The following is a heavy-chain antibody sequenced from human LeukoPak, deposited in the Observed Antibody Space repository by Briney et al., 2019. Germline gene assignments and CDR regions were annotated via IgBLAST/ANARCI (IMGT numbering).Heavy chain of an antibody. Sequence: GESLKISCKGSGYSFTNYWIGWVRQKPGKGLDLMGSIYPGDSDTRYSPSFQGQVTISVDRSISTAYLQWSSLQASDTAIYYCARLGNYYGGFDDWGQGTLVTVSS. CDR3: ARLGNYYGGFDD. D-gene: IGHD3-10*01. CDR1: GYSFTNYW. J-gene: IGHJ4*02. CDR2: IYPGDSDT. V-gene: IGHV5-51*01.